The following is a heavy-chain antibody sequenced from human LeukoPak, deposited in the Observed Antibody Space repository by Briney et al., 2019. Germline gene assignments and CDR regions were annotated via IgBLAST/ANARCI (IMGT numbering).Heavy chain of an antibody. CDR3: ARGYCSSTSCYTVDY. Sequence: GGSLRLSCAASGFTFSSYAMSWVRQAPGKGLEWVSAISGSGGSTYYADSVKGRFTISRDNSKNTLYLQMNSLRAEDTAVYYCARGYCSSTSCYTVDYWGQGTLVTVSS. D-gene: IGHD2-2*02. V-gene: IGHV3-23*01. J-gene: IGHJ4*02. CDR1: GFTFSSYA. CDR2: ISGSGGST.